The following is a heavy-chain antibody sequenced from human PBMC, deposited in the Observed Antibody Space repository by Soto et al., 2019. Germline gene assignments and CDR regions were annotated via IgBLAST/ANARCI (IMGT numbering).Heavy chain of an antibody. CDR1: GYTFTSYG. CDR2: ISAYNGNT. D-gene: IGHD5-18*01. V-gene: IGHV1-18*01. Sequence: ASVKVSCKASGYTFTSYGISWVRQAPGQGLEWMGWISAYNGNTNYAQKLQGRVTMTTDTSTSTAYMELSSLRSDDTAVYYCANAVDTAMGQKFDYWGQGTLVTVSS. J-gene: IGHJ4*02. CDR3: ANAVDTAMGQKFDY.